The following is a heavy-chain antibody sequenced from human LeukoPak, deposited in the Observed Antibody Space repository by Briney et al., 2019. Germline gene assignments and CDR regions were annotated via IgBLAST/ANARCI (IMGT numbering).Heavy chain of an antibody. Sequence: ASVKVSCKASGYTLTDYYMHWVRQAPGQGLEWMGCINPNSGGTDYAQKFQGRVTMTRDTSISTAYMELSRLRSDDTAVYYCARGSSSSWILDYWGQGTLVTVSS. J-gene: IGHJ4*02. D-gene: IGHD6-13*01. V-gene: IGHV1-2*02. CDR1: GYTLTDYY. CDR3: ARGSSSSWILDY. CDR2: INPNSGGT.